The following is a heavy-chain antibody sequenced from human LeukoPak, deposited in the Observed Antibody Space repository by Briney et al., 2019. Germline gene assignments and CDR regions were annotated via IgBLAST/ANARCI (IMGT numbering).Heavy chain of an antibody. V-gene: IGHV3-23*01. CDR1: GFTFSTNA. CDR2: ISGSGAST. CDR3: AKDVGKWESLHFFDY. J-gene: IGHJ4*02. Sequence: GGSLRLSCLTSGFTFSTNAMSWVRQAPGKGLEWISGISGSGASTYYADSVTGRFTISRDNSRNTLYLQMDSLRGDDTAVYYCAKDVGKWESLHFFDYWGQGTLVTVSS. D-gene: IGHD1-26*01.